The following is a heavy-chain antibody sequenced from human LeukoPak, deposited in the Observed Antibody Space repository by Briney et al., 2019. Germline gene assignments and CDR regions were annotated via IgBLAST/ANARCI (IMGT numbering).Heavy chain of an antibody. D-gene: IGHD3-22*01. CDR3: ARDLSLIALTD. V-gene: IGHV3-23*01. Sequence: PGGPLRLSCAALGFTLSIHGMNGVGQGPGKAREGVSGITGSGGSTYYADSVKGRFTISRDNSKNTVYLQMNSLRAEDTAVYYCARDLSLIALTDWGQGTLVTVSS. CDR2: ITGSGGST. J-gene: IGHJ4*02. CDR1: GFTLSIHG.